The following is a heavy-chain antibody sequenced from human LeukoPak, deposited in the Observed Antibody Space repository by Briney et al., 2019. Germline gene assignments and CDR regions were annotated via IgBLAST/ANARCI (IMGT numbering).Heavy chain of an antibody. D-gene: IGHD3-16*01. CDR2: IGFSGGTT. V-gene: IGHV3-23*01. CDR3: VDYDPHDY. CDR1: GFTFTSFS. Sequence: GGSLRLSCAASGFTFTSFSMSWVRQAPGKGLEWVSSIGFSGGTTYYADSVKGRFTISRDNSKNTLYLQMNSLRAEDSAVYYCVDYDPHDYWGQGTLVTVSS. J-gene: IGHJ4*02.